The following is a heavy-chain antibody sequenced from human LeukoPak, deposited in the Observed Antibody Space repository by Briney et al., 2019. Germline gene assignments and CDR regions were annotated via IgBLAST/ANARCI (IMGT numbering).Heavy chain of an antibody. Sequence: SETLSLTCAVYGGSFSGYYWSWIRQPPGKGLEWIGEINHSGSTNYNPSLKSRVTISVDTSKNQFSLKLSSVTAADTAVYYCARDRGSSSWPPYYFDYWDQGTLVTVSS. J-gene: IGHJ4*02. D-gene: IGHD6-13*01. CDR1: GGSFSGYY. V-gene: IGHV4-34*01. CDR2: INHSGST. CDR3: ARDRGSSSWPPYYFDY.